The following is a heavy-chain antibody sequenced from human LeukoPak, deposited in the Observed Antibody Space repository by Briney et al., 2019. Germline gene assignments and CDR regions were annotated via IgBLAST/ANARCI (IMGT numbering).Heavy chain of an antibody. Sequence: ASVKVSCKASGGTFSSYAISWVRQAPGQGLEWMGGIIPIFGTANYAQKFQGRVTITADESTSTAYMELSSLRSEDTAVYYCVKIHDDSGYYYEYFQFWGQGTLITVSS. CDR3: VKIHDDSGYYYEYFQF. CDR1: GGTFSSYA. CDR2: IIPIFGTA. D-gene: IGHD3-22*01. J-gene: IGHJ1*01. V-gene: IGHV1-69*01.